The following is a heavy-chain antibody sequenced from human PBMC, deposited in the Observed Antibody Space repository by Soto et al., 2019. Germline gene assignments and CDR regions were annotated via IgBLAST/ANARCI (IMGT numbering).Heavy chain of an antibody. CDR3: ARRLSDGSGSYYPEY. CDR1: GYSFTSYG. CDR2: ISAYNGNT. J-gene: IGHJ4*02. V-gene: IGHV1-18*01. Sequence: QVQLVQSGAEVKRPGASVMLSCKASGYSFTSYGISWVRQAPGQGLEWMGWISAYNGNTNYAEKFQSRVTMTTDTSTTTAYMELRSLRSDDTAVYYCARRLSDGSGSYYPEYWGQGSMVTVSS. D-gene: IGHD3-10*01.